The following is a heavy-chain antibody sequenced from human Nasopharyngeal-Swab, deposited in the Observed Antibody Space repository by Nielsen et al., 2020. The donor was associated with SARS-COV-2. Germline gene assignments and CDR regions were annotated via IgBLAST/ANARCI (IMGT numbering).Heavy chain of an antibody. V-gene: IGHV4-34*01. CDR1: GGSFSGYY. CDR3: ARAGSGPLYAFDI. Sequence: SETLSLTCAVYGGSFSGYYWRWIRQPPGKGLEWIGEINHSGSTNYNPSLKSRVTISVDTSKNQFSLKLSSVTAADTAVYYCARAGSGPLYAFDIWGQGTMVTVSS. J-gene: IGHJ3*02. D-gene: IGHD6-19*01. CDR2: INHSGST.